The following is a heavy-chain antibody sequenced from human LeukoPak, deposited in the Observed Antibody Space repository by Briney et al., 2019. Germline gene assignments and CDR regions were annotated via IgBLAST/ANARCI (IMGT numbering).Heavy chain of an antibody. CDR3: ARGYCSSTSCFYRSAFDI. Sequence: GGSLRLSCAASGFTFSSYSMNWVRQAPGKGLEWVSSISSSSSYIYYADSVKGRFTISRDNAKNSLYLQMNSLRAEDTAVYYCARGYCSSTSCFYRSAFDIWGQGTMVTVSS. CDR2: ISSSSSYI. D-gene: IGHD2-2*01. CDR1: GFTFSSYS. V-gene: IGHV3-21*01. J-gene: IGHJ3*02.